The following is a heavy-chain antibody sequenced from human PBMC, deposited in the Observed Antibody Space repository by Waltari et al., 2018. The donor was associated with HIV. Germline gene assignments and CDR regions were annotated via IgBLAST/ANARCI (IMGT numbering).Heavy chain of an antibody. V-gene: IGHV3-9*01. CDR2: ISWNGVNI. CDR1: GSKFGDCV. Sequence: EEKWVESGGDLAQPGRTMRLPCAASGSKFGDCVMHWVRKVPGQGLAWVACISWNGVNIAYADPVRGRIIISRDNGSELVYLEMNSLRHEDTAVYYCTRMGGGRGLIHWYYYSGMDVWGQGTTVTVSS. D-gene: IGHD3-16*01. J-gene: IGHJ6*02. CDR3: TRMGGGRGLIHWYYYSGMDV.